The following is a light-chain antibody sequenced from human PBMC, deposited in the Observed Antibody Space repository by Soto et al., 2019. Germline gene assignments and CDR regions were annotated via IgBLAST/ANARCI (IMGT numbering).Light chain of an antibody. CDR2: EAS. J-gene: IGLJ3*02. CDR3: CSLTNGATWV. Sequence: QPVLTQPVSVSGSPGQSITISCTGTNSDVGSHNFVSWYQQYPGKAPKLLIYEASKRPSGLSNRFSGSKSGNTASLTISGLQAEDEADYYCCSLTNGATWVFGGGTKLTVL. CDR1: NSDVGSHNF. V-gene: IGLV2-23*01.